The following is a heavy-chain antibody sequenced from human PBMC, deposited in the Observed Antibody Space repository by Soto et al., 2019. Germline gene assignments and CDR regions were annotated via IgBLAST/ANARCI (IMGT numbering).Heavy chain of an antibody. D-gene: IGHD7-27*01. Sequence: EVQLVESGGGLVQPGGSLKLSCAASGSTVSGSAMHWVRQASGKGLEWVGRIRSKANSCATAFAASVKGRFTITRDDSKNTAYLQLNSLKTEDTAVYYCTTVQLGITDYWGQGTLVTVSS. CDR3: TTVQLGITDY. J-gene: IGHJ4*02. V-gene: IGHV3-73*01. CDR1: GSTVSGSA. CDR2: IRSKANSCAT.